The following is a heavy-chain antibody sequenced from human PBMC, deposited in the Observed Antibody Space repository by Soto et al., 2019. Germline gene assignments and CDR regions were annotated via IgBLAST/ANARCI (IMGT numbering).Heavy chain of an antibody. CDR2: VNSYNGNT. CDR3: AREPVAGIWFDP. V-gene: IGHV1-18*01. J-gene: IGHJ5*02. Sequence: ASVKVSCKASGYTFTSYGISWVRQAPGQGLEWMGWVNSYNGNTNYAQKLQGRVTMTTDTSTSTAYMELRSLRSDDTAVYYCAREPVAGIWFDPWGQGTLVTVSS. D-gene: IGHD6-19*01. CDR1: GYTFTSYG.